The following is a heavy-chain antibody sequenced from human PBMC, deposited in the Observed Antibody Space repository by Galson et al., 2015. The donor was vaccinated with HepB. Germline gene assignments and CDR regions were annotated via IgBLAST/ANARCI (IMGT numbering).Heavy chain of an antibody. CDR2: IRSKAYGGTT. CDR1: GFTFGDYA. Sequence: SLRLSCAASGFTFGDYAMSWFRQAPGKGLEWVGFIRSKAYGGTTEYAASVKGRFTISRDDSKSIAYLQMNSLKTEDTAVYYCTRAGRDIVVVVAATPHYWGQGTLVTVSS. V-gene: IGHV3-49*03. CDR3: TRAGRDIVVVVAATPHY. D-gene: IGHD2-15*01. J-gene: IGHJ4*02.